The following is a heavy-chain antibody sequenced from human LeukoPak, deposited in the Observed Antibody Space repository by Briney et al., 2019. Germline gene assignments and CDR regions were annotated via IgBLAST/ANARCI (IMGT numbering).Heavy chain of an antibody. J-gene: IGHJ6*02. CDR1: GYTFTGYY. V-gene: IGHV1-2*02. CDR2: INPNSGGT. CDR3: ARGLGYCSSTSCYADGMDV. D-gene: IGHD2-2*01. Sequence: ASVKVSCKASGYTFTGYYMHWVRQAPGQGLEWMEWINPNSGGTNYAQKFQGRVTMTRDTSISTAYMELSRLRSDDTAVYYCARGLGYCSSTSCYADGMDVWGQGTTVTVSS.